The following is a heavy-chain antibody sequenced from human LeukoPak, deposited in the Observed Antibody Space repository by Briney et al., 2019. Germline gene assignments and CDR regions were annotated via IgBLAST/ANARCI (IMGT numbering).Heavy chain of an antibody. CDR1: GFTFNNAW. V-gene: IGHV3-15*01. CDR2: IKSKTDGGTT. D-gene: IGHD3-10*01. Sequence: GGSLRLSCAASGFTFNNAWMNWVRQAPGKGLEWVGRIKSKTDGGTTDYTAPVKGRFTISRDDSKNTAYLQMTSLKTEDTAVYYCTRLTMVRGLILYFDYWSQGTLVTVSS. CDR3: TRLTMVRGLILYFDY. J-gene: IGHJ4*02.